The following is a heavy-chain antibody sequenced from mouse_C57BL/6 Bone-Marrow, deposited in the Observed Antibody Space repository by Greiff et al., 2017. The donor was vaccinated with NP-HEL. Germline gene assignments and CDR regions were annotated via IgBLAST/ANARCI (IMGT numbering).Heavy chain of an antibody. V-gene: IGHV8-12*01. CDR2: IYWDDDK. D-gene: IGHD1-1*01. CDR3: ARNPTVVESYYAMDY. Sequence: QVTLKESGPGILQSSQTLSLTCSFSGFSLSTSGMGVSWIRQPSGKGLEWLAHIYWDDDKRYNPSLKSRLTISKDTSRNQVFLKITSVDTADTSTYYCARNPTVVESYYAMDYWGQGTSVTVSS. CDR1: GFSLSTSGMG. J-gene: IGHJ4*01.